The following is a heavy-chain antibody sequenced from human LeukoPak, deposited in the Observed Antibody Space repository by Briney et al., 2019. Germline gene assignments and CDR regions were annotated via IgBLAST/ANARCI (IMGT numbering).Heavy chain of an antibody. J-gene: IGHJ4*02. Sequence: PGGSLRLSCAASGFTFSSYGMTWVRQAPRKGLEWVSGISGSGDNTWYGDSVKGRVTISRDNSKKTVDLQMHSLRAEDTAVYYCAKASVWTMVRVVSYFDEWGQGIQVTVSS. D-gene: IGHD3-10*01. CDR3: AKASVWTMVRVVSYFDE. CDR2: ISGSGDNT. V-gene: IGHV3-23*01. CDR1: GFTFSSYG.